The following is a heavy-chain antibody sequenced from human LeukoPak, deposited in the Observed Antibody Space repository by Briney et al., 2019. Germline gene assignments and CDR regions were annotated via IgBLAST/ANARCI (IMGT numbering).Heavy chain of an antibody. CDR3: AKDPRPTSSQPLGFDP. Sequence: PGGSLRLSCAASGFTFSSYGMHWVRQAPGKGLEWVAVIWYDGSNKYYADSVKGRFTISRDNSKNTLYLQMNSLRAEDTAVYYCAKDPRPTSSQPLGFDPWGQGTLVTVSS. CDR1: GFTFSSYG. D-gene: IGHD6-13*01. CDR2: IWYDGSNK. V-gene: IGHV3-33*06. J-gene: IGHJ5*02.